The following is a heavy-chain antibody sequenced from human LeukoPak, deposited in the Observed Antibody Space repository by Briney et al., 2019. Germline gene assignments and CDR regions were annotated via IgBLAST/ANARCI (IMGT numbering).Heavy chain of an antibody. J-gene: IGHJ3*02. CDR3: ASGDGHGFDI. Sequence: GGSLRLSCAASGFTFTSYWMHCVRQVPGKGLVWVSRITSDGSSTSYAGSVKGRFTISRDNAKNTLYLQMNSLRPEDTAVYYCASGDGHGFDIWGQGQWSPSLQ. CDR1: GFTFTSYW. CDR2: ITSDGSST. V-gene: IGHV3-74*01. D-gene: IGHD5-24*01.